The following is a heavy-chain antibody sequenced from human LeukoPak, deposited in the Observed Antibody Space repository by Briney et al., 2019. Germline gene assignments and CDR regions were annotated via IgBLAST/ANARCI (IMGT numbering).Heavy chain of an antibody. J-gene: IGHJ6*02. CDR1: GFTFSRHW. Sequence: PGGSLRLSCAASGFTFSRHWMSWVRQAPGKGLEWVANIKQDGSDNYYVASVKGRFTISRDNAKNSLYLQMSSLRAEDTAVYYCAKALATRHMDVWGQGTTVTVSS. V-gene: IGHV3-7*02. CDR3: AKALATRHMDV. CDR2: IKQDGSDN.